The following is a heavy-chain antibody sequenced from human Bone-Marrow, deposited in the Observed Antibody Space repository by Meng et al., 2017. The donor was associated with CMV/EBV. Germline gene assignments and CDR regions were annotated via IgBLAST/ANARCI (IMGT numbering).Heavy chain of an antibody. J-gene: IGHJ6*02. Sequence: ASVKVFCKASGYTFTGYYMHWVRQAPGQGLEWMGWINPNSGGTNYAQKFQGRVTMTRDTSISTAYMELSRLRSDDTAVYYCAREEVYTSTFYYYGMDVWGQGTTVTVSS. D-gene: IGHD5/OR15-5a*01. CDR3: AREEVYTSTFYYYGMDV. V-gene: IGHV1-2*02. CDR1: GYTFTGYY. CDR2: INPNSGGT.